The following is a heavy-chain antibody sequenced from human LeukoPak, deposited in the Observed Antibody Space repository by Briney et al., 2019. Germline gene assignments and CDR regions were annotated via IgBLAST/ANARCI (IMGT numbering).Heavy chain of an antibody. V-gene: IGHV4-34*01. D-gene: IGHD3-3*01. CDR1: GGSFSGYY. CDR2: INHSGST. CDR3: ASDDYYGVDY. Sequence: PSETLSLTCAVYGGSFSGYYWSWIRQPPGKGLEWVGEINHSGSTNYNPSLKSRVTISVDTSKNQFSLKLSSVTAADTAVYYCASDDYYGVDYWGQGTLVTVSS. J-gene: IGHJ4*02.